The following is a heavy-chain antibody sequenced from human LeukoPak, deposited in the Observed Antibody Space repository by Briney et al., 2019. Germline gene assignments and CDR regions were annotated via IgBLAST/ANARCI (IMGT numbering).Heavy chain of an antibody. V-gene: IGHV3-23*01. J-gene: IGHJ4*02. CDR2: ISGSGGST. CDR3: ARSTLAITYYFDY. Sequence: GGSLRLSCAASGFTFSSYAMSWVRQAPGKGLEWVSAISGSGGSTYYADSVKGRFTISRDNAKNSLHLQMNSLRAEDTAVYYCARSTLAITYYFDYWGQGTLVTVSS. CDR1: GFTFSSYA. D-gene: IGHD1-1*01.